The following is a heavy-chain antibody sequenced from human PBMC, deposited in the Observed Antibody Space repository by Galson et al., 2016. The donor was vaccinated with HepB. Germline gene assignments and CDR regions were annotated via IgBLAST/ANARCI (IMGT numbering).Heavy chain of an antibody. V-gene: IGHV3-23*01. Sequence: SLRLSCAASGFTFTTHAMTWVRQAPGKGLEWVSGISANGRKTFYADSVRGRFSISRDNSKNILYLQMNSLTAEATAVYYCPKAAFPAPDIVATGTADHWGRGTLVTVSS. CDR3: PKAAFPAPDIVATGTADH. CDR2: ISANGRKT. D-gene: IGHD5-12*01. J-gene: IGHJ4*02. CDR1: GFTFTTHA.